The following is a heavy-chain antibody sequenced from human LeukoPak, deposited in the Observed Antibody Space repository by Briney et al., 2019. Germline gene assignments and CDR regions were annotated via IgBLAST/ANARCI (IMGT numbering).Heavy chain of an antibody. Sequence: SETLSLTCTVSGGSISSYYWSWIRQPPGKGLEWVGYIYYSGSTNYNPSLKSRVTLSVDPFKNQFSLKLYSVTAADTAVYYCARGRDGGNYTPLDNWGQGTLVTVSS. CDR3: ARGRDGGNYTPLDN. CDR1: GGSISSYY. J-gene: IGHJ4*02. CDR2: IYYSGST. D-gene: IGHD4-23*01. V-gene: IGHV4-59*01.